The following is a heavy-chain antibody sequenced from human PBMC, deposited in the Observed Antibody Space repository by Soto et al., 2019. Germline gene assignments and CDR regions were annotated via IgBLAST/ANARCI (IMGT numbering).Heavy chain of an antibody. D-gene: IGHD5-12*01. CDR2: IYYSGST. Sequence: SETLSLTCTVSGGSISSYYWSWIRQPPGKGLEWIGYIYYSGSTNYNPSLKSRVTISVDTSKNQFSLKLSSVTAADTAVYYCARGRQSRWGGIYNGYDFDYWGQGTLVTVSS. J-gene: IGHJ4*02. CDR3: ARGRQSRWGGIYNGYDFDY. CDR1: GGSISSYY. V-gene: IGHV4-59*01.